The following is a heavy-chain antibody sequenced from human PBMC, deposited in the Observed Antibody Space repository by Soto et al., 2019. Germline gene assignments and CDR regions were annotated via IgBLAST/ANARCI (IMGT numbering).Heavy chain of an antibody. CDR2: ILYDGSNK. D-gene: IGHD2-15*01. J-gene: IGHJ6*02. CDR1: GFTFSSYA. Sequence: GGSLRLSCAASGFTFSSYAMHWVRQAPGKGLEWVAVILYDGSNKYYADSVKGRFTISRDNSKNTLYLQMNSLRAEDTAVYYCARDRGGDCSGGSCSPPSYYYYGMDVWGQGTTVTVSS. V-gene: IGHV3-30-3*01. CDR3: ARDRGGDCSGGSCSPPSYYYYGMDV.